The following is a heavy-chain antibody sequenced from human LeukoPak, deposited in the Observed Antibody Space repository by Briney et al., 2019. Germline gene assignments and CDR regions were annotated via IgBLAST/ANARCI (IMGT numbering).Heavy chain of an antibody. CDR2: IYYSGST. CDR3: ARAVVVPAAILFDY. D-gene: IGHD2-2*01. V-gene: IGHV4-30-4*01. CDR1: GGSISSGDYY. Sequence: PAETLSLTCTVSGGSISSGDYYWIWLPPPPGKGREGIGDIYYSGSTYYNPSLKSRVTISVDTSKNQFSLKLSSVTAADTAVYYCARAVVVPAAILFDYWGQGTLVTVSS. J-gene: IGHJ4*02.